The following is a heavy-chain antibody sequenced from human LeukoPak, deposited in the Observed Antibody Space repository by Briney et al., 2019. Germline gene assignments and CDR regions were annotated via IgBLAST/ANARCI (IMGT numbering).Heavy chain of an antibody. CDR3: AREPLGYCSGGTCYSVFDY. CDR1: GFTFSDYY. Sequence: GGSLRLSCAASGFTFSDYYMSWIRQAPGKGLEWVSYISSSSSYTNYADSVKGRFTISRDNAKNSLYLQMNSLRAEDTAVYYCAREPLGYCSGGTCYSVFDYWGQGTLVTVSS. D-gene: IGHD2-15*01. J-gene: IGHJ4*02. V-gene: IGHV3-11*06. CDR2: ISSSSSYT.